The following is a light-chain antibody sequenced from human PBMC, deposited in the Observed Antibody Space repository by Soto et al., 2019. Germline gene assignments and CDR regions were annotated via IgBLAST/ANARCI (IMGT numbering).Light chain of an antibody. CDR1: QSISSY. V-gene: IGKV1-39*01. Sequence: DIQMTQSPSSLSASVGDRVTITCRASQSISSYLNWYQQKPGKAPKLLICTTSSLQSGVPSRFSGSGSGTDFTLTISSLQPEDFATYYCQHSHSTPITFGQGTRLEIK. J-gene: IGKJ5*01. CDR2: TTS. CDR3: QHSHSTPIT.